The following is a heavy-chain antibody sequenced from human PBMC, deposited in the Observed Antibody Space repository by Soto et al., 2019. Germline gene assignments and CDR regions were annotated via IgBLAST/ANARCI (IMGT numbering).Heavy chain of an antibody. CDR3: AKDRQLIPKHSYLDN. CDR2: VSGRGDST. Sequence: KGLEWVSGVSGRGDSTYYAHSVKGRFTISRDNDNNPLYLQMNSLRAEDTAVSYFAKDRQLIPKHSYLDNSAQRTLLTLPS. D-gene: IGHD3-16*01. V-gene: IGHV3-23*01. J-gene: IGHJ4*02.